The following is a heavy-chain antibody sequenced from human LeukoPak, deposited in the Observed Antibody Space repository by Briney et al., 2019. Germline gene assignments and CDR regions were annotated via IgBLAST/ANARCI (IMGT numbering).Heavy chain of an antibody. CDR2: INHSGST. CDR3: ARAGATVVTASNWFDP. CDR1: GGSFSGYY. D-gene: IGHD2-21*02. Sequence: PSETLSLTCAVYGGSFSGYYWSWIRQPPGKGLEWIGEINHSGSTNYNPSLKSRVTISVDTSKNQFSLKLSSVTAADTAVYYYARAGATVVTASNWFDPWGQGTLVTVSS. J-gene: IGHJ5*02. V-gene: IGHV4-34*01.